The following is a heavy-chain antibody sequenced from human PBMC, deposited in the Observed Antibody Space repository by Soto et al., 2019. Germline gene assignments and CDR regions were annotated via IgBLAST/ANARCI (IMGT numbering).Heavy chain of an antibody. CDR1: GGSFSGYY. D-gene: IGHD2-15*01. CDR2: INHSGST. J-gene: IGHJ4*02. Sequence: SETLSLTCAVYGGSFSGYYWSWIRQPPGKGLEWIWEINHSGSTNYNPSLKSRVTISVDTSKNQFSLKLSSVTAADTAVYYCARGPVVVAATPFAPFDYWGQGTLVTVSS. V-gene: IGHV4-34*01. CDR3: ARGPVVVAATPFAPFDY.